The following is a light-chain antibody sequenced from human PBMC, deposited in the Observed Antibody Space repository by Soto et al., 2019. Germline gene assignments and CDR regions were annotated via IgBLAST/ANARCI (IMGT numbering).Light chain of an antibody. Sequence: EIVLTQSPGTLSLSPGDRATLSCRARQGVSTNYLAWYQQKLGQAHRLLIYGASSRATGIPDRFSGNGSGTDFTLTIRRLEPEDFAVYYCHQYGSTPFTFGPGTQVDIK. CDR3: HQYGSTPFT. V-gene: IGKV3-20*01. CDR2: GAS. J-gene: IGKJ3*01. CDR1: QGVSTNY.